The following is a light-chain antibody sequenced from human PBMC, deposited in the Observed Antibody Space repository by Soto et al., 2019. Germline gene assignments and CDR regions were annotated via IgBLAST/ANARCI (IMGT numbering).Light chain of an antibody. CDR1: QSVSSSY. J-gene: IGKJ1*01. Sequence: EIVLTQSPGTLSLSPGERATLSCRASQSVSSSYLAWYQQKPGQAPRLLIYGVSSRATGIPDRFSGSGSGTDFTLTISRLEPEDFAVYYCQQHDNSQWTFGQGTKVEIK. CDR3: QQHDNSQWT. V-gene: IGKV3-20*01. CDR2: GVS.